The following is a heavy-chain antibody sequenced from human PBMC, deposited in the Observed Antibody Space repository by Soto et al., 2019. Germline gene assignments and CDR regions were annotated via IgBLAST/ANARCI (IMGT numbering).Heavy chain of an antibody. J-gene: IGHJ4*02. CDR3: ARVKGDCSSTSCLLLDFDY. D-gene: IGHD2-2*01. Sequence: SVKVSCKASGGTFSSYAISWVRQAPGQGLEWMGGIIPIFGTANYAQKFQGRVTITADESTSTAYMELSSLRSEDTAVYYCARVKGDCSSTSCLLLDFDYWGQGTLVTVSS. CDR1: GGTFSSYA. CDR2: IIPIFGTA. V-gene: IGHV1-69*13.